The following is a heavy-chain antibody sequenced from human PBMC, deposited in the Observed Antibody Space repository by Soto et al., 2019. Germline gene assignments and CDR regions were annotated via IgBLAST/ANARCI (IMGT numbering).Heavy chain of an antibody. Sequence: PSETLSLTCAVYGGSFSGYYWSWIRQPPGKGLEWIGEINHSGSTNYNPSLKSRVTISVDTSKNQFPLELSSVTAADTAVYYCARGLLWFGELPIDPPSWFDPWGQGTLVTVSS. CDR2: INHSGST. D-gene: IGHD3-10*01. CDR1: GGSFSGYY. CDR3: ARGLLWFGELPIDPPSWFDP. V-gene: IGHV4-34*01. J-gene: IGHJ5*02.